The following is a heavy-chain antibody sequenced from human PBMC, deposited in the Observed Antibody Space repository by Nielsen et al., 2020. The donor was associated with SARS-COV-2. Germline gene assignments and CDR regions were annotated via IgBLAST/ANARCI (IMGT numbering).Heavy chain of an antibody. D-gene: IGHD2-2*01. CDR2: ISSSGSTI. J-gene: IGHJ6*02. CDR1: GFTFSDYY. CDR3: ARSVEYLYYGMDV. V-gene: IGHV3-11*04. Sequence: GESLKISCAASGFTFSDYYMSWIRQAPGKGLEWVSYISSSGSTIYYADSVKGRFTISRDNAKNSLYLQMNSLRAEDTAVYYCARSVEYLYYGMDVWGQGTTVTVSS.